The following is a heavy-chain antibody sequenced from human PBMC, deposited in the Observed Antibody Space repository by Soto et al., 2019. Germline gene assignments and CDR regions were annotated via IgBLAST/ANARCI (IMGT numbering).Heavy chain of an antibody. V-gene: IGHV3-21*01. CDR2: ISSSSSYI. CDR1: GFTFSSYS. CDR3: ARDGSTSYYYYGMDV. D-gene: IGHD2-2*01. J-gene: IGHJ6*02. Sequence: EVQLVESGGGLVKPGGSLRLSCAASGFTFSSYSMNWVRQAPGKGLEWVSSISSSSSYIYYADSVKGRFTISRDNAKNSLYLQMNSLRAEDTAVYYCARDGSTSYYYYGMDVWGRGTTVTVSS.